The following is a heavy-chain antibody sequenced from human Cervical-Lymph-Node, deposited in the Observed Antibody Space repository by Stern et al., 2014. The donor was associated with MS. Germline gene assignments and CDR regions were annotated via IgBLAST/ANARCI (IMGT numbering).Heavy chain of an antibody. J-gene: IGHJ4*02. D-gene: IGHD1-26*01. CDR3: ARAMGATTFDY. CDR1: GDSLSSGDYY. Sequence: QVQLQESGPGLVKPSQTLSFTCTVSGDSLSSGDYYWSWIRQLPGKGLEWSGYTHHRWVAYYNPSLKSRVTLLVDASENQFSLRLSSVTVADTAVYYCARAMGATTFDYWGQGALVTVSS. V-gene: IGHV4-31*03. CDR2: THHRWVA.